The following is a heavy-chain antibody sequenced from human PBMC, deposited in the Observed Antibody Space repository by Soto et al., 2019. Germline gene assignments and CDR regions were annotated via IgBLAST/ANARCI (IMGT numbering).Heavy chain of an antibody. D-gene: IGHD2-15*01. CDR3: ASEYCSGGSCYYYGMDV. CDR2: IWYDGSNK. Sequence: GGSLRLSCAASGFNFSSYGMHWVRQAPGKGLEWVAVIWYDGSNKYYADSVKGRFTISRDNSKNTLYLQMNSLRAEDTAVYYCASEYCSGGSCYYYGMDVWGQGTTVTVSS. J-gene: IGHJ6*02. CDR1: GFNFSSYG. V-gene: IGHV3-33*01.